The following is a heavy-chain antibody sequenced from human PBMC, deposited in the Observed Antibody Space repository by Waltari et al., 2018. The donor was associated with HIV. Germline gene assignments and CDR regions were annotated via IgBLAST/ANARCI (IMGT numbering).Heavy chain of an antibody. Sequence: QVQLVESGGGVVQPGGSLRLSCAASGFTFSSYGRHCVRQAPGKGLEWVAFIRYDGSNKYYADSVKGRFTISRDNSKNTLYLQMNSLRAEDTAVYYCAKDDHSSGCPFDYWGQGTLVTVSS. D-gene: IGHD3-22*01. J-gene: IGHJ4*02. CDR3: AKDDHSSGCPFDY. CDR1: GFTFSSYG. V-gene: IGHV3-30*02. CDR2: IRYDGSNK.